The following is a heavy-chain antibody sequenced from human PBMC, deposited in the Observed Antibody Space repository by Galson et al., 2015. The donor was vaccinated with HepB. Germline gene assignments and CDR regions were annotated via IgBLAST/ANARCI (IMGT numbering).Heavy chain of an antibody. V-gene: IGHV3-30-3*01. CDR1: GFAFSRYS. CDR2: ISHDGGNK. CDR3: AKDFILIGFDI. Sequence: SLRLSCAASGFAFSRYSMHWVRQAPGKGLEWVALISHDGGNKYYADSFKGRVTNSRDNVNNTVYLQMNSLRAEDTAVYYCAKDFILIGFDIWGQGSLVIVSS. J-gene: IGHJ3*02.